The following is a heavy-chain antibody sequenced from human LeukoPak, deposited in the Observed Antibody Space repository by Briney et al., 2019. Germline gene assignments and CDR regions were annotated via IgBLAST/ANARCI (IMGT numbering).Heavy chain of an antibody. D-gene: IGHD3-16*01. J-gene: IGHJ3*02. CDR2: IYSGGSI. CDR1: GFTLSSAY. V-gene: IGHV3-66*01. CDR3: ARDPLRGDGVAFDI. Sequence: GGSLRLSCTASGFTLSSAYMSWVRQAPGKGLEWVSVIYSGGSIDYADSVKGRFTVSRDNSKNTLYLQMNSLRAEDTAVYYCARDPLRGDGVAFDIWGQGTMVTVSS.